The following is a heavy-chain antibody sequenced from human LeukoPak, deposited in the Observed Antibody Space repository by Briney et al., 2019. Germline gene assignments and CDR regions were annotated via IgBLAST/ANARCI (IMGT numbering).Heavy chain of an antibody. J-gene: IGHJ5*02. V-gene: IGHV4-59*08. CDR2: IYYSGST. Sequence: PSETLSFTCTVSGGSISSYYWSWIRQPPGKGLKYIGYIYYSGSTNYNPFLKSRVTISVDTSKNQFSLKLSSVTAADTAVYYCARVQRRGNWFDPWGQGTQVTVSS. D-gene: IGHD2-2*01. CDR3: ARVQRRGNWFDP. CDR1: GGSISSYY.